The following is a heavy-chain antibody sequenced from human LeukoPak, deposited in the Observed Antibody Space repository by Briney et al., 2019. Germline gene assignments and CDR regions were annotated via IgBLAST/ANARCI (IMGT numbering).Heavy chain of an antibody. J-gene: IGHJ3*02. V-gene: IGHV3-9*01. D-gene: IGHD3-3*01. CDR3: AKGGGDFWCGSIGAFDI. CDR1: GFTFDDYA. Sequence: GRSLRLSCAASGFTFDDYAMHWVRQAPGKGLEWVSGISWNSGSIGYADSVKGRFTISRDNAKNSLYLQMNSLRAEDTALYYCAKGGGDFWCGSIGAFDIWGQGTMVTVSS. CDR2: ISWNSGSI.